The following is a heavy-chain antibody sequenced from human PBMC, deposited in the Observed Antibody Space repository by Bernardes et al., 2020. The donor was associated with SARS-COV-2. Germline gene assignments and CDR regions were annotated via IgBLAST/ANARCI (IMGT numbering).Heavy chain of an antibody. CDR2: ISSNGGSA. J-gene: IGHJ6*02. CDR1: VFTFSSYA. D-gene: IGHD1-26*01. V-gene: IGHV3-64*01. Sequence: GSIRLPCAAAVFTFSSYAIHWVRPAPGKGLEYVSGISSNGGSAYYANSVKGRFTISRDNARNTLYLQAGSLRAEDMAMYYCARAREGDTTLYYYGMDVWGQGTTVTVSS. CDR3: ARAREGDTTLYYYGMDV.